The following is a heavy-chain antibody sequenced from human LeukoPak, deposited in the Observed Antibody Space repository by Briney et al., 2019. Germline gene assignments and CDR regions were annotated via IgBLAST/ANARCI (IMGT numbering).Heavy chain of an antibody. J-gene: IGHJ6*03. V-gene: IGHV4-34*01. D-gene: IGHD1-7*01. CDR2: INDSGGI. Sequence: SETLSLTCAVYGGSFSNYYWSWIRQPPGKGLEWIGEINDSGGINYTPSLMSSVPVSVDTSKTQFSLRLTSVTATDTAVYYCARRWNYGRNYYIDVWGNGATVSVSS. CDR1: GGSFSNYY. CDR3: ARRWNYGRNYYIDV.